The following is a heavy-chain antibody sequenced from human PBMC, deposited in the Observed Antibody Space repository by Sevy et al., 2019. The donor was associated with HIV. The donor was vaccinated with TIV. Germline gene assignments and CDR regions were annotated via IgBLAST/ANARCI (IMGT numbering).Heavy chain of an antibody. CDR2: IYYSGST. CDR3: ARDDPITFGGVIGHGAFDI. J-gene: IGHJ3*02. D-gene: IGHD3-16*02. Sequence: SETLSLTCTFSGGSISSGGYYGSWIRQHPGKGLERIGYIYYSGSTYYNPSLKSRDTISVDTSKNQFSLKLSPLTAADTAAYYCARDDPITFGGVIGHGAFDIWGQGTMVTVSS. CDR1: GGSISSGGYY. V-gene: IGHV4-31*03.